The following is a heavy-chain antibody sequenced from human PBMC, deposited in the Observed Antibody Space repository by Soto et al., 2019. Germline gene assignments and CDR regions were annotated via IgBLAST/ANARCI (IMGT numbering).Heavy chain of an antibody. CDR3: ARGGRAARPHWFDP. J-gene: IGHJ5*02. Sequence: SETLSLTCAVYGGSFSGYYWGWIRQPPGKGLEWIGEINHSGSTNYNPSLKSRVTISVDTSKNQFSLKLSSVTAADTAVYYCARGGRAARPHWFDPWGQGTLVTVSS. V-gene: IGHV4-34*01. CDR1: GGSFSGYY. CDR2: INHSGST. D-gene: IGHD6-6*01.